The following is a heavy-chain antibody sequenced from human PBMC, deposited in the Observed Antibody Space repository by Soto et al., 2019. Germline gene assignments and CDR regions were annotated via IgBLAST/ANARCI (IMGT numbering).Heavy chain of an antibody. CDR3: AREVIVVVTAPAFDI. V-gene: IGHV3-30-3*01. Sequence: QVQLVESGGGVVQPGRSLRLSCAASGFTFSSYAMHWVRQAPGKGLEWVAVISYDGSNKYYADSVKGRFTISRDNSKNTLYRQMNSLIAEDTAVYYCAREVIVVVTAPAFDIWGQGTMVTVSS. D-gene: IGHD2-21*02. J-gene: IGHJ3*02. CDR1: GFTFSSYA. CDR2: ISYDGSNK.